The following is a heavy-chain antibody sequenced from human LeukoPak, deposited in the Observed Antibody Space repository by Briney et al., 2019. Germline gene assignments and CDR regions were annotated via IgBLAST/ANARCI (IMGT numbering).Heavy chain of an antibody. Sequence: PGGSLRLXCAASGFTFSSYAMSWVRQAPGKELEWVSAISGSGGSTYYADSVKGRFTISRDNSKNTPYLQMNSLRAEDTAVYYCAKDLYGYVSNWFDPWGQGTLVTVSS. CDR1: GFTFSSYA. D-gene: IGHD5-12*01. CDR2: ISGSGGST. J-gene: IGHJ5*02. V-gene: IGHV3-23*01. CDR3: AKDLYGYVSNWFDP.